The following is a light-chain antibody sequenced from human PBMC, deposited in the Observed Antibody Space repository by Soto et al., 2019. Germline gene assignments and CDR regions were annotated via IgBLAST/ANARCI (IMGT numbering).Light chain of an antibody. CDR1: QRVSTY. CDR2: DAS. J-gene: IGKJ2*01. Sequence: PGARATISCRASQRVSTYLAWYQQKPGQPPRLLIYDASTRATGIPARFSGRGAGTDFTLTISSLDPEDFAFYYCPPRSNWLYTFGQGTKLEIK. CDR3: PPRSNWLYT. V-gene: IGKV3-11*01.